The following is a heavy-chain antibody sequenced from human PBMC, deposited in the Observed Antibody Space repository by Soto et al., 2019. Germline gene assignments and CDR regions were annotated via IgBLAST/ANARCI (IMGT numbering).Heavy chain of an antibody. CDR2: IYYSGST. V-gene: IGHV4-39*01. Sequence: SETLSLTCTVSGGSISSSSYYWGWIRQPPGKGLEWIGSIYYSGSTYYNPSLKSRVTISVDTSKNQFSLKLSSVTAADTAVYYCAIPTYYYDSSGYYMRPDAFDIWGQGTMVT. D-gene: IGHD3-22*01. CDR3: AIPTYYYDSSGYYMRPDAFDI. CDR1: GGSISSSSYY. J-gene: IGHJ3*02.